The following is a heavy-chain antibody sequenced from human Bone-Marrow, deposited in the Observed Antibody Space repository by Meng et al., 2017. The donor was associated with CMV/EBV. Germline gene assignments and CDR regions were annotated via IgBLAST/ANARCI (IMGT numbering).Heavy chain of an antibody. Sequence: GESLKISCPASGFTFSSYAMSWVRQAPGKGLEWVSAISGSGGSTYYADPMKGRFTISRDNSKHTLYLQMNSLRAEDTAVYYCAKDYFVGVPAAMPGHWGQGTLVTVSS. J-gene: IGHJ1*01. CDR1: GFTFSSYA. CDR2: ISGSGGST. V-gene: IGHV3-23*01. D-gene: IGHD2-2*01. CDR3: AKDYFVGVPAAMPGH.